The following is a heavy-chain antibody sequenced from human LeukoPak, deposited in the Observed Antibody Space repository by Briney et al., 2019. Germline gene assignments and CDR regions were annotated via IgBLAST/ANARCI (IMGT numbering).Heavy chain of an antibody. V-gene: IGHV4-59*08. D-gene: IGHD3-3*01. J-gene: IGHJ6*03. Sequence: PSETLSLTCTVSGGSISSCYWSWIRQPPGKGLEWIGYIYYSGSANYNPSLKSRVTISVDTSKNQFSLMLISVTAADTAVYYCASLLYYDFWSGYYPLGNYYYYMDVWGKGTTVTVSS. CDR1: GGSISSCY. CDR2: IYYSGSA. CDR3: ASLLYYDFWSGYYPLGNYYYYMDV.